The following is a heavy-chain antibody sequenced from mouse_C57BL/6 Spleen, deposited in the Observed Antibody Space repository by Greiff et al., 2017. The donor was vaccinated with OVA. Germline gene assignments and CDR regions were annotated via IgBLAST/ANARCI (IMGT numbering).Heavy chain of an antibody. V-gene: IGHV10-3*01. CDR3: VGGLRREDYYAMDY. D-gene: IGHD2-2*01. Sequence: VQLKESGGGLVQPKGSLKLSCAASGFTFNTYAMHWVRQAPGKGLEWVARIRSKSSNYATYYADSVKDRFTISRDESQSMLYLQMNNLKTEDTAMYYGVGGLRREDYYAMDYWGQGTSVTVSS. CDR1: GFTFNTYA. CDR2: IRSKSSNYAT. J-gene: IGHJ4*01.